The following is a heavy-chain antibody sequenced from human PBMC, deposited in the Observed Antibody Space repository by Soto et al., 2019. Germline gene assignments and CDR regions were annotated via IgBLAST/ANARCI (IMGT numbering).Heavy chain of an antibody. CDR1: GGSFSGYY. D-gene: IGHD3-3*01. V-gene: IGHV4-34*01. CDR2: INHSGST. Sequence: SETLSLTCAVYGGSFSGYYWSWIRQPPGKGLEWIGEINHSGSTNYNPSLKSRVTISVDTSKNQFSLKLSSVTAADTAVYYCARLPRLTGDFWSGYYTGVYYYYGMDVWGQGTTVTVSS. J-gene: IGHJ6*02. CDR3: ARLPRLTGDFWSGYYTGVYYYYGMDV.